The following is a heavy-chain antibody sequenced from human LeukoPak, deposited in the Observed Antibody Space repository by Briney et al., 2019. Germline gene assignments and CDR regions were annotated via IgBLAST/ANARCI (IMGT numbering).Heavy chain of an antibody. CDR3: ASLDIVVVPAAIGWFDP. CDR2: IYHSGST. V-gene: IGHV4-38-2*01. J-gene: IGHJ5*02. CDR1: GYSISSGYY. D-gene: IGHD2-2*01. Sequence: KPSETLSLTCAVSGYSISSGYYWGWIRQPPGKGLEWIGSIYHSGSTYYNPSLKSRVTISVDTSKNQISLKLSSVTAADTAVYYCASLDIVVVPAAIGWFDPWGQGTLVTVSS.